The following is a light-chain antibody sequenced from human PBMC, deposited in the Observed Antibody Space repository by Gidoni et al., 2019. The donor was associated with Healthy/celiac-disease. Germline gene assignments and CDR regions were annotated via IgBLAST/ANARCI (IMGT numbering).Light chain of an antibody. Sequence: AIRMTQSPSSLSASTGDRVTITCRASQGISSYLAWYQQKPGKAPKLLIYAASTLQSGVPSRFSGSGSGTDFNLTISGLQSEDFATYYCQQYYSYPPLTFGGXTKVEIK. V-gene: IGKV1-8*01. J-gene: IGKJ4*01. CDR1: QGISSY. CDR2: AAS. CDR3: QQYYSYPPLT.